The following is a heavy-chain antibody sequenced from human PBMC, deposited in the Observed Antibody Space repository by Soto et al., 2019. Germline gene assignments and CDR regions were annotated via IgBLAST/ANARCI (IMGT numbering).Heavy chain of an antibody. Sequence: EVQLVESGGGLVQPGGSLRLSCAVSGFNFNNYRMSWVRQAPGKGLEWVATIKEDGSERYYVPSVRGRFTISRDNAKNSLSPHMTSLRGDDTAVYYWASRKVSSARDFWGQETLVTVSS. CDR1: GFNFNNYR. D-gene: IGHD6-19*01. CDR2: IKEDGSER. J-gene: IGHJ4*02. V-gene: IGHV3-7*03. CDR3: ASRKVSSARDF.